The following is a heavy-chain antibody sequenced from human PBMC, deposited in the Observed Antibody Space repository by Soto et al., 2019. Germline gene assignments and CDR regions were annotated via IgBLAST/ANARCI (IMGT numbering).Heavy chain of an antibody. D-gene: IGHD2-2*01. CDR3: ARDCSSTSCSDY. Sequence: GGSLRLSCAASGFTFSSYSMNWVRQAPGKGLEWVSSISSSSSYIYYADSVKGRFTISRDNAKNSLYLQMNSLRAEDTAVYYCARDCSSTSCSDYWGQGTLVTVSS. V-gene: IGHV3-21*01. CDR2: ISSSSSYI. J-gene: IGHJ4*02. CDR1: GFTFSSYS.